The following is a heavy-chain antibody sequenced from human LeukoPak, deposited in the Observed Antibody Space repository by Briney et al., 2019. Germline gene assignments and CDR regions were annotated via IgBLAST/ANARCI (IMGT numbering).Heavy chain of an antibody. CDR3: ARQMQSHGNFDS. J-gene: IGHJ4*02. D-gene: IGHD1-26*01. Sequence: GGSPRLSCAASGFTVSSYAMHWVRQPIGKGLEWVSALGIAGDTFYPGSVKGRFTVSRENARNSLYLQMNSLRADDTAMYYCARQMQSHGNFDSWGQGTLVTVSS. CDR1: GFTVSSYA. V-gene: IGHV3-13*01. CDR2: LGIAGDT.